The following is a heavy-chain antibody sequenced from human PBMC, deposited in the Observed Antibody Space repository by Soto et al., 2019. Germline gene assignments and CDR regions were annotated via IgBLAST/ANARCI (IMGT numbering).Heavy chain of an antibody. V-gene: IGHV4-38-2*01. CDR1: GDSITSIYH. CDR3: SRGRTYVVGAQKWFDP. CDR2: IYHSGTT. Sequence: SETLSLTCAVSGDSITSIYHWAWIRQPPGRGLEWVASIYHSGTTYYNPSLKSRVTISVDTSKNQFSLKLSSVTAADTAVYYCSRGRTYVVGAQKWFDPSDQGTLLTVS. D-gene: IGHD1-26*01. J-gene: IGHJ5*02.